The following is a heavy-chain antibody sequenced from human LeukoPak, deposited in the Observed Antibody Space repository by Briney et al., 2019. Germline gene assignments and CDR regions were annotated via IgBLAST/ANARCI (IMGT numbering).Heavy chain of an antibody. CDR1: GYTFTSYD. CDR3: AVWSSSWYEAVVGTGYFQH. V-gene: IGHV1-8*01. D-gene: IGHD6-13*01. J-gene: IGHJ1*01. CDR2: MNPNSGNT. Sequence: GASVKVSCKASGYTFTSYDINWVRQATGQGLEWMGWMNPNSGNTGYAQKFQGRVTMTRNTSISTAYMELSSLRSEDTAVYYCAVWSSSWYEAVVGTGYFQHWGQGTLVTVSS.